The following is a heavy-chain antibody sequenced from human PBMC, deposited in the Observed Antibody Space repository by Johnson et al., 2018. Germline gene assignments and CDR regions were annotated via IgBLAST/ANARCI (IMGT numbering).Heavy chain of an antibody. V-gene: IGHV3-72*01. J-gene: IGHJ1*01. CDR2: TRDKSNSYTT. CDR1: GFTFSDHY. D-gene: IGHD4/OR15-4a*01. CDR3: VGASGITYPYFQH. Sequence: EVQLVESGGGLVQXGGSXRLXCAASGFTFSDHYMDWVRQAPGTGLEWVGRTRDKSNSYTTEYVASVKGRFTISRDDSKNSLYLQMNSLKTEDTAVYYCVGASGITYPYFQHWGQGTLVTVSS.